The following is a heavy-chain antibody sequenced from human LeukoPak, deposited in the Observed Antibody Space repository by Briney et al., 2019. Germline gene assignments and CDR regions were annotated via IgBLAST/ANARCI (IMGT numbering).Heavy chain of an antibody. D-gene: IGHD3-9*01. V-gene: IGHV1-46*01. CDR3: ARDGSTYYDILTGYYQYRGYFDY. J-gene: IGHJ4*02. Sequence: ASVKVSCKASGYTFTSYYMHWVRQAPGQGLEWMGIINPSGGSTGYAQKFQGRVTMTRDTSTSTVYMELSSLRSEDTAVYYCARDGSTYYDILTGYYQYRGYFDYWGQGTLVTVSS. CDR2: INPSGGST. CDR1: GYTFTSYY.